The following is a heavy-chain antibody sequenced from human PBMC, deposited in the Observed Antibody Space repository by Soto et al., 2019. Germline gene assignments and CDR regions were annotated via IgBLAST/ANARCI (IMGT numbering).Heavy chain of an antibody. J-gene: IGHJ4*02. D-gene: IGHD3-9*01. Sequence: LRLSCAASGFTFSDYYMSWIRQAPGKGLEWVSYISSSSSYTNYADSVKGRFTISRDNAKNSLYLQMNSLRAEDTAVYYCARIPNRYDAFTGRGYWGQGALVTVSS. CDR2: ISSSSSYT. V-gene: IGHV3-11*06. CDR3: ARIPNRYDAFTGRGY. CDR1: GFTFSDYY.